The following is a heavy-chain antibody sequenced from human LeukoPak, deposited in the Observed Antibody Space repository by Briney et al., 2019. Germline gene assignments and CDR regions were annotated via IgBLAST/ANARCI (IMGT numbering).Heavy chain of an antibody. V-gene: IGHV4-34*01. CDR1: GGSFSGYY. Sequence: PSETLSLTCXVYGGSFSGYYWSWIRQPPGKGLEWIGEINHSGSTNYNPSLKSRVTISVDTSKNQFSLKLSSVTAADTAVYYCARTLMSFDIWGQGTMVTVSS. CDR3: ARTLMSFDI. D-gene: IGHD3-16*01. CDR2: INHSGST. J-gene: IGHJ3*02.